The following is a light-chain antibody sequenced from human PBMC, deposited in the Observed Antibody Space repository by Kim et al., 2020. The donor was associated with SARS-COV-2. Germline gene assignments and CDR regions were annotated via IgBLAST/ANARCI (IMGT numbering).Light chain of an antibody. CDR2: GPS. CDR3: QQYGSSPVT. J-gene: IGKJ2*01. V-gene: IGKV3-20*01. CDR1: QSVTSSY. Sequence: LSPGERATLSCRASQSVTSSYLAWYQQKPGQTPRLLIYGPSSRATGVPDRFSGSESGTDFTLTISRLEPEDFAVYYCQQYGSSPVTFGQGPSWRS.